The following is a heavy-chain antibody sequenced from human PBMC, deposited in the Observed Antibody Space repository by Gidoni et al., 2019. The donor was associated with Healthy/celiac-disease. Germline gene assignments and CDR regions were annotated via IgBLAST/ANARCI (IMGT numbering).Heavy chain of an antibody. Sequence: QVQLVQSGAEVKKPGSSVTVSCTASGGTFSSSAISGVRQAPGQGLEWMGRIIPILGIANYAQKFQGRVTITADKSTSTAYMELSSLRSEDTAVYYCAREDIVVVVADPGPFDYWGQGTLVTVSS. CDR2: IIPILGIA. CDR1: GGTFSSSA. J-gene: IGHJ4*02. CDR3: AREDIVVVVADPGPFDY. V-gene: IGHV1-69*04. D-gene: IGHD2-15*01.